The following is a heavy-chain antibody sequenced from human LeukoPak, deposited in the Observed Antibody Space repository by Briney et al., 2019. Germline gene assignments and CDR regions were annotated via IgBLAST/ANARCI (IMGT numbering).Heavy chain of an antibody. CDR3: ARDPSVIFGYSYYYYYFMDV. D-gene: IGHD3-22*01. V-gene: IGHV1-18*01. J-gene: IGHJ6*03. Sequence: ASVKVSCKASGYTFTSYGISWVRQAPGQGLEWMGWISAYNVNTNYAQKLQGRVTMTTATSTSTAYMELRSLRSDDTAVYYCARDPSVIFGYSYYYYYFMDVWGKGTTVTVSS. CDR2: ISAYNVNT. CDR1: GYTFTSYG.